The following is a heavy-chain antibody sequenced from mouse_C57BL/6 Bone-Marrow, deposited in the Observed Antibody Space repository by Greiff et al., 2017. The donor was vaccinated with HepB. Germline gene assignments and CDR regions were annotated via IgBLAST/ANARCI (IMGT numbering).Heavy chain of an antibody. J-gene: IGHJ4*01. D-gene: IGHD2-12*01. CDR2: FYPGSGSI. V-gene: IGHV1-62-2*01. CDR3: ARHEDNNDVHDYYAMDY. CDR1: GYTFTEYT. Sequence: QVQLQQSGAELVKPGASVKLSCKASGYTFTEYTIHWVKQRSGQGLEWIGWFYPGSGSIKYNEKFKDKATLTADKSSSTVYMELSRLTSEDSAVYFFARHEDNNDVHDYYAMDYWGQGTSVTVSS.